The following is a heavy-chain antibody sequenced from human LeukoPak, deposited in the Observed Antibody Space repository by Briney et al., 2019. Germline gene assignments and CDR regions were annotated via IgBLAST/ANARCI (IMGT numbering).Heavy chain of an antibody. CDR1: GYTFTSYG. CDR2: ISAYNGNT. D-gene: IGHD5-12*01. CDR3: ARSPGGVATITWLDY. V-gene: IGHV1-18*01. J-gene: IGHJ4*02. Sequence: GASVKVYCKASGYTFTSYGISWVRQAPGQGLEWMGWISAYNGNTNYAQKLQGRVTMTTDTSTSTAYMELRSLRSDDTAVYYCARSPGGVATITWLDYWGQGTLVTVSS.